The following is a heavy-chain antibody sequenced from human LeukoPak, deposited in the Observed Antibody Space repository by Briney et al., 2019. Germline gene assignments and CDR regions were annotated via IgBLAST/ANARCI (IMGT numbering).Heavy chain of an antibody. CDR3: ARDNIAAAGFDY. CDR2: IRYDGSNK. V-gene: IGHV3-30*02. Sequence: GGSLRLSCAASGFTFSSYGMHWVRQAPGKGLEWVAFIRYDGSNKYYADSVKGRFTISRDNSKNTLYLQMNSLRAEDTAVYYCARDNIAAAGFDYWGQGTLVTVSS. D-gene: IGHD6-13*01. J-gene: IGHJ4*02. CDR1: GFTFSSYG.